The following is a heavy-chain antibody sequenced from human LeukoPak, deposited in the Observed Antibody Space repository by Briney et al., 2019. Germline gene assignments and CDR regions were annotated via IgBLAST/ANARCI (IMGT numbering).Heavy chain of an antibody. CDR3: ARPTWSSGWYGYEGDHY. CDR1: GGSISSSSYY. Sequence: SETLSLTCTVSGGSISSSSYYWGWIGQAPGKGLEWIRSNYYSGSTYYNPSLKSRVTISVDTSKNQFSLKLSSVTAAHTAVYYCARPTWSSGWYGYEGDHYWGQGTLVTVSS. J-gene: IGHJ4*02. V-gene: IGHV4-39*01. D-gene: IGHD6-19*01. CDR2: NYYSGST.